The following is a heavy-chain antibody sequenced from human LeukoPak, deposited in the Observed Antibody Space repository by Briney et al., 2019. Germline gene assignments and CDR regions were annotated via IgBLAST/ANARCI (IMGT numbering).Heavy chain of an antibody. Sequence: PGGSLRLSCAVSGFTFSDYYMSWIRQAPGKGPEWISAIFMSGSTIDYADSVKGRFTISRDNAKNPLYLQMNSLRPEDTAVYYCARDLTTMIVVVPDYWGQGTLVTVSS. CDR1: GFTFSDYY. J-gene: IGHJ4*02. CDR3: ARDLTTMIVVVPDY. D-gene: IGHD3-22*01. V-gene: IGHV3-11*04. CDR2: IFMSGSTI.